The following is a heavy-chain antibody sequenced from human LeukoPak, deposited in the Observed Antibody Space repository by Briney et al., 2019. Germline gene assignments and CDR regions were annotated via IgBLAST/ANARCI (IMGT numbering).Heavy chain of an antibody. V-gene: IGHV3-33*06. Sequence: PGRSLRLSCAASGFTFSSYGMHWVRQAPGKGLEWVAVIWYDGSNKYYADSVKGRFTISRDNSKNTLYLQMNSLRAEDTAVYYCAKDLTSPAATTYYFDYWGQGTLVTVSS. J-gene: IGHJ4*02. CDR2: IWYDGSNK. CDR1: GFTFSSYG. D-gene: IGHD2-2*01. CDR3: AKDLTSPAATTYYFDY.